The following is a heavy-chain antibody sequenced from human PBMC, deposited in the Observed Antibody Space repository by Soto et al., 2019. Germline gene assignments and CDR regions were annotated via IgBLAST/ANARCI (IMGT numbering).Heavy chain of an antibody. CDR2: ISNSGEDT. V-gene: IGHV3-11*06. CDR1: GFSFSDYY. Sequence: QVRLVESGGGLVKPGGSVRLSCAASGFSFSDYYMTWIRQAPGKGLEWVSRISNSGEDTNYADSVQGRCTISRDNGENSLYLQMTSLRAEDTAVYYCTRHLRARGIVHDVFDIWGQGTMVTVSS. J-gene: IGHJ3*02. D-gene: IGHD2-8*01. CDR3: TRHLRARGIVHDVFDI.